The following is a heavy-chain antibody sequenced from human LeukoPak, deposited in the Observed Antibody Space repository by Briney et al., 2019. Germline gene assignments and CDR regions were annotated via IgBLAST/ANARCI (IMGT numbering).Heavy chain of an antibody. V-gene: IGHV3-23*01. D-gene: IGHD2-2*01. CDR1: GFTFSSYA. Sequence: QPGGSLRLSCAASGFTFSSYAMSWVRQAPGKGLEWVSAISGSGGSTYYADSVKGRFTISRDNSKNTLYLQMNSLRAEDTAVYYCARGSSDCSSTSCYQRGLRYWGQGTLVTVSS. CDR3: ARGSSDCSSTSCYQRGLRY. J-gene: IGHJ4*02. CDR2: ISGSGGST.